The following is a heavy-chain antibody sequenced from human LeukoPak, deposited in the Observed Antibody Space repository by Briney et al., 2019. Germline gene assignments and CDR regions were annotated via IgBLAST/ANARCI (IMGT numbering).Heavy chain of an antibody. CDR2: IYYSGST. Sequence: SETLSLTYTVSGGSISSYYWSWIRQPPGKGLEWIGYIYYSGSTNYNPSLKSRVTISADTSKNQFSLKLSSVTAADTAVYYCARGYWFYFDYWGQGTLVTVSS. CDR3: ARGYWFYFDY. J-gene: IGHJ4*02. CDR1: GGSISSYY. V-gene: IGHV4-59*08. D-gene: IGHD2-8*02.